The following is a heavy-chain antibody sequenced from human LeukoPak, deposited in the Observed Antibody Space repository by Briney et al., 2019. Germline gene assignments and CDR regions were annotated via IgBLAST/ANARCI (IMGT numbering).Heavy chain of an antibody. D-gene: IGHD3-22*01. Sequence: SVKVSCKASGGTFSSYAISWVRQAPGQGLEWMGGIIPIFGTANYAQKFQGRVTITADKSTSTAYMELSSLRSEDTAVYYCAREGYYYDSSGYYYPFDYWGQGTLVTVSS. V-gene: IGHV1-69*06. CDR3: AREGYYYDSSGYYYPFDY. J-gene: IGHJ4*02. CDR2: IIPIFGTA. CDR1: GGTFSSYA.